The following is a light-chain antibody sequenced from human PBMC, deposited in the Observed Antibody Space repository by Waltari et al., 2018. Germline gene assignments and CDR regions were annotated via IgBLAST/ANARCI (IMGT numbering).Light chain of an antibody. CDR3: QQYNNWPPWT. CDR2: GAA. J-gene: IGKJ1*01. CDR1: QRVSSN. Sequence: EIVMTQSPATLSVSPGERATLSCRASQRVSSNLAWYQQEPGQAPRLLIYGAATRANGSPARFSGSGSGTEVTLTISSLQSEDFAVDYCQQYNNWPPWTFGQGTKVEIK. V-gene: IGKV3-15*01.